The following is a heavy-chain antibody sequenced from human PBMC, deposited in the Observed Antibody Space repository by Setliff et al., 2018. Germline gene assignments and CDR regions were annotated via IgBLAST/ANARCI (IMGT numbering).Heavy chain of an antibody. Sequence: SVKVSCKASGATFSSYGISWVRQAPGQGLEWMGGTIPMFGTTEYAQKFQGRLTIITDESTNTAFMQLSSLRSDDTAVYYCARSGSFGMRYWFDYWGQGALVTVS. CDR3: ARSGSFGMRYWFDY. J-gene: IGHJ4*02. CDR1: GATFSSYG. D-gene: IGHD1-26*01. CDR2: TIPMFGTT. V-gene: IGHV1-69*05.